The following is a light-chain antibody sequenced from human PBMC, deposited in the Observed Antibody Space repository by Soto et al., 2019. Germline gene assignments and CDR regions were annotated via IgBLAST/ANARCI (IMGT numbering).Light chain of an antibody. CDR3: MQGTHWPPMYT. Sequence: DIVMIQSPLSLPVTLGQPASISCRSSQSLVYSDGNTYLNWFQQRPGQSPRRLIYKVSNRDSGVPDRFSGSGSGTDFTLKISRVEAEDVGVYYCMQGTHWPPMYTFGQGTKLEIK. J-gene: IGKJ2*01. CDR1: QSLVYSDGNTY. V-gene: IGKV2-30*01. CDR2: KVS.